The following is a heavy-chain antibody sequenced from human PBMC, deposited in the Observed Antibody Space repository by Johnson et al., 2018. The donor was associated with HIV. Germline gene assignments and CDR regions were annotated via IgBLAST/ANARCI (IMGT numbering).Heavy chain of an antibody. Sequence: VQLVESGGGLVQPGGSLRLSCAASGFTVSNNYMTWVRQAPGKGLEWVSLIYSGGSTYYADSVKGRFTISRDNAKNSLYLQMNSLRAEDTAVYYCARGGWGDAFDIWGQGTMVTVSS. D-gene: IGHD3-16*01. J-gene: IGHJ3*02. CDR1: GFTVSNNY. CDR2: IYSGGST. CDR3: ARGGWGDAFDI. V-gene: IGHV3-66*01.